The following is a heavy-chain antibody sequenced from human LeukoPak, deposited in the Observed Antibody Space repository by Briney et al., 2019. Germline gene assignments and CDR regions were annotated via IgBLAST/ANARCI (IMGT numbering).Heavy chain of an antibody. J-gene: IGHJ4*02. D-gene: IGHD5-24*01. CDR1: GFTFSNYA. CDR3: AKDGGDGYNP. Sequence: GGSLRLSCAASGFTFSNYAMSWVRQAPGKGLEWVSSISGSGGSTYYADSVKGRFTISRDNSKNTLYLQMNSLRAEDTAVYYCAKDGGDGYNPWGQGTLVTVSS. V-gene: IGHV3-23*01. CDR2: ISGSGGST.